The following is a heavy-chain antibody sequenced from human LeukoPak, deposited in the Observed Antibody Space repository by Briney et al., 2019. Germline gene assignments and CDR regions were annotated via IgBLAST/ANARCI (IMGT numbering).Heavy chain of an antibody. V-gene: IGHV5-51*01. CDR3: ARRTYFDTRHFDY. J-gene: IGHJ4*02. Sequence: GESLKISCKTSGFSFSRYWIAWVRQMPGKGLEWMGTISPGDPEIRYSPSFQGQVTISADKSISTAFLQWSSLKASDTAIYFCARRTYFDTRHFDYWGQGTLVTVSS. D-gene: IGHD3-22*01. CDR1: GFSFSRYW. CDR2: ISPGDPEI.